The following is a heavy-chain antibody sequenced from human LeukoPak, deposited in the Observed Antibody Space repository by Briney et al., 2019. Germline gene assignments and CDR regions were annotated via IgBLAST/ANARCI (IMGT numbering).Heavy chain of an antibody. CDR3: ARANYYGSGKKDLDY. V-gene: IGHV1-8*01. CDR1: GYTFTTYD. J-gene: IGHJ4*02. CDR2: MNPNSGNT. D-gene: IGHD3-10*01. Sequence: GASVKVSCKASGYTFTTYDINWVRQATGQGLEWMGWMNPNSGNTGYAQKFQGRVTMTRNTSMSTAYTELNSLRSEDTAVYYCARANYYGSGKKDLDYWGQGTLVTVSS.